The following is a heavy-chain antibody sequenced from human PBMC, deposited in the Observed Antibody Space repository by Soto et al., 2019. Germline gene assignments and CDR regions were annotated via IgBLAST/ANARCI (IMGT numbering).Heavy chain of an antibody. CDR3: ARGYESSRRYLPLLDY. CDR2: ISHSGST. J-gene: IGHJ4*02. Sequence: QVQLQQWGAGLLKPSETLSLRCVVNSGSFSGYYWTWIRQTPGKGLEWIGEISHSGSTNYNPSLMSPVTMAADTSKQQFSLRLSSVTAADTALYFCARGYESSRRYLPLLDYWGQGTLVTVSS. CDR1: SGSFSGYY. D-gene: IGHD3-22*01. V-gene: IGHV4-34*01.